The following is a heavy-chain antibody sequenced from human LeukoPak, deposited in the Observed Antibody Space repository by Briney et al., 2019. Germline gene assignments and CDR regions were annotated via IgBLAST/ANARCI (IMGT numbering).Heavy chain of an antibody. CDR2: ISGNGNST. D-gene: IGHD1-1*01. Sequence: GGSLRLSCTASGFTFSSHAMRWVRQAPGQGPEWVAGISGNGNSTYYADYVKGSFTISRDNSNNTVYLQLNSLRAEDTALYYCARVPSGSPWKNYLDYWGQGTLVTVSS. V-gene: IGHV3-23*01. CDR3: ARVPSGSPWKNYLDY. CDR1: GFTFSSHA. J-gene: IGHJ4*01.